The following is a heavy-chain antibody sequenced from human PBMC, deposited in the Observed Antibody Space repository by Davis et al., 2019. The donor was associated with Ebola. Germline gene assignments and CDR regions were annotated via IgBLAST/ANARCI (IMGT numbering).Heavy chain of an antibody. J-gene: IGHJ3*02. D-gene: IGHD6-19*01. V-gene: IGHV1-2*04. CDR1: GYTFTGYY. Sequence: ASVKVSCKASGYTFTGYYMHWVRQAPGQGLEWMGWINPNSGGTNYAKKFQGWVTMTRDTSISTAYMELSRLRSDDTAVYYCAREAVAGLHDTFDIWGQGTMVTVSS. CDR2: INPNSGGT. CDR3: AREAVAGLHDTFDI.